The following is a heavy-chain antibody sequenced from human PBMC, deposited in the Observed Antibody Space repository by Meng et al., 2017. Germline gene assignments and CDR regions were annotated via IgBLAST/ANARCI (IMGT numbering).Heavy chain of an antibody. D-gene: IGHD2-15*01. CDR2: INAGNANT. J-gene: IGHJ4*02. CDR1: GYNFTSYS. CDR3: ARDSCTGGICYRGSFDY. V-gene: IGHV1-3*01. Sequence: QAPLVQFGAYVKKPGASVKVSCKASGYNFTSYSMHWVRQAPGQRLEWMGWINAGNANTKYSQKFQDRVTITMDTSASTAYMELSSLRSEDTAVYYCARDSCTGGICYRGSFDYWAQGTLVTVSS.